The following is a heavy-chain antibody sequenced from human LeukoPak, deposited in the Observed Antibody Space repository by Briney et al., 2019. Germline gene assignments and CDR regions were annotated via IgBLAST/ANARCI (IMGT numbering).Heavy chain of an antibody. CDR3: AKVRFGESDYFDY. CDR2: ISGSGGST. J-gene: IGHJ4*02. V-gene: IGHV3-23*01. Sequence: QSGGSLRLSCAASGFTFSSYAMSWVRQAPGEGLEWVSAISGSGGSTYYADSVKGRFTISRDNSKNTLYLQMNSLRAEDTAVYYCAKVRFGESDYFDYWGQGTLVTVSS. D-gene: IGHD3-10*01. CDR1: GFTFSSYA.